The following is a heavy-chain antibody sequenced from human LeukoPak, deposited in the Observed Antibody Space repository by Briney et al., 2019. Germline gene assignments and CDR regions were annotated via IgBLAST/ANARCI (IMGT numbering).Heavy chain of an antibody. CDR2: INSDGSTT. V-gene: IGHV3-74*01. J-gene: IGHJ3*01. Sequence: PGGSLRLSCAASGFTFISYWMHWVRQAPGKGLVWVSRINSDGSTTSYAASVKGRFTISRDTAKNTLYLQMNSLRAGDTAVYYCAADGEYAFLVWGQGTMVTVSS. D-gene: IGHD2/OR15-2a*01. CDR1: GFTFISYW. CDR3: AADGEYAFLV.